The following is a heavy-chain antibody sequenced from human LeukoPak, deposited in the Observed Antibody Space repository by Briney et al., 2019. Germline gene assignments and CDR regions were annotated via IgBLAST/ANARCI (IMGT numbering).Heavy chain of an antibody. J-gene: IGHJ3*02. CDR2: IYSGGST. V-gene: IGHV3-53*01. D-gene: IGHD3-16*01. CDR1: GFTVSSNY. Sequence: GGSLRLSCAASGFTVSSNYISWVRQAPGKGLEWVSVIYSGGSTYYADSVKGRFTISRDNSKNTLYLQMNSLRAEDTAVYYCARLPSTFSASHVLGAFDIWGQGTMVTVSS. CDR3: ARLPSTFSASHVLGAFDI.